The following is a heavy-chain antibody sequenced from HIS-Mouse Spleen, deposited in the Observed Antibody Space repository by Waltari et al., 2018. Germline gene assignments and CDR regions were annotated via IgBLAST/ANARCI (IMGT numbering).Heavy chain of an antibody. Sequence: QVQLVQSGAEVKKPGASVKVSCKASGYTFTGYYMHWVRQAPGQGLEWMGWINPSSGGTNYAHKFQGRVTMTRDTSISTAYMELSRLRSDDTAVYYCASRRGSSSGLNYWGQGTLVTVSS. CDR1: GYTFTGYY. CDR3: ASRRGSSSGLNY. J-gene: IGHJ4*02. CDR2: INPSSGGT. D-gene: IGHD6-6*01. V-gene: IGHV1-2*07.